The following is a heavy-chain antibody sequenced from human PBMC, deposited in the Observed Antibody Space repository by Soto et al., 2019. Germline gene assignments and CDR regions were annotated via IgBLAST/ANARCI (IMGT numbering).Heavy chain of an antibody. J-gene: IGHJ3*02. CDR2: IYYDGAT. V-gene: IGHV4-61*01. Sequence: PSETLSLTCTVSGGSVVSATYYWTWIRQPPGKGLEWIGYIYYDGATSYSPSLKSRVTISMDTSKNQFSLKLTSVTAADTALYFCARVLPGVAAAFDAFDIWSQGTVVTVSS. D-gene: IGHD6-13*01. CDR3: ARVLPGVAAAFDAFDI. CDR1: GGSVVSATYY.